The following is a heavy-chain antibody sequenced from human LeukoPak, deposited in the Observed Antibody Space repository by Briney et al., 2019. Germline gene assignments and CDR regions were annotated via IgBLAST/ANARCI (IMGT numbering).Heavy chain of an antibody. CDR2: ISSSSSTI. D-gene: IGHD6-13*01. J-gene: IGHJ6*03. Sequence: GGSLRLSCAASGFTFSSYSMNWVRQAPGKGLEWVSYISSSSSTIYYADSVKGRFTISRDNAKNSLYLQMNSLRAEDTAVYYCARDKGSHSYSSSWYYYYYMDVWGKGTTVTVSS. CDR3: ARDKGSHSYSSSWYYYYYMDV. V-gene: IGHV3-48*04. CDR1: GFTFSSYS.